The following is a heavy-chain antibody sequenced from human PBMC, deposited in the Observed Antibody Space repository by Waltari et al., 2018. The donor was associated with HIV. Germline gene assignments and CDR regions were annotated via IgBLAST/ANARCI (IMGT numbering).Heavy chain of an antibody. J-gene: IGHJ4*02. CDR1: GGSISSSSYY. D-gene: IGHD3-22*01. CDR3: VYDSSGYYSSDY. CDR2: IYYSGST. V-gene: IGHV4-39*01. Sequence: QLQLQESGPGLVKPSETLSLTCTVSGGSISSSSYYWGWIRQPPGKGLEWIGSIYYSGSTSYNPSLKSRVTISVDTSKNQFSLKLSSVTAADTAVYYCVYDSSGYYSSDYWGQGTLVTVSS.